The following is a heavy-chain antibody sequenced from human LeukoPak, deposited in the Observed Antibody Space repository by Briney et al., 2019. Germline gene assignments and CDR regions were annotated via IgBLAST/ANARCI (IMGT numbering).Heavy chain of an antibody. CDR2: INPNSGGT. CDR3: ARDRTGVFPEYFQH. CDR1: GYTFTGYY. J-gene: IGHJ1*01. Sequence: ASVKVSCKASGYTFTGYYMHWVRQAPGQGLEWMGCINPNSGGTNYAQKFQGRVTMTRDTSISTAYMELSRLRSDDTAVYYCARDRTGVFPEYFQHWGQGTLVTVSS. D-gene: IGHD3-16*01. V-gene: IGHV1-2*02.